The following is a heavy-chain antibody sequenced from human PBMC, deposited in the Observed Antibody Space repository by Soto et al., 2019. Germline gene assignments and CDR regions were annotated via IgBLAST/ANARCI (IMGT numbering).Heavy chain of an antibody. CDR3: ARQQGKIPRYAVVPGGPMDY. J-gene: IGHJ4*02. D-gene: IGHD2-2*01. CDR1: AYSVSSGYY. Sequence: PSETLSLTCGVSAYSVSSGYYWGWIRQPPGKGLEWIGSIYHSGSTYYNPSLKSRVTISVDTSKNQFSLKVTSVTAADTAVYYCARQQGKIPRYAVVPGGPMDYWGQGTLVTVSS. V-gene: IGHV4-38-2*01. CDR2: IYHSGST.